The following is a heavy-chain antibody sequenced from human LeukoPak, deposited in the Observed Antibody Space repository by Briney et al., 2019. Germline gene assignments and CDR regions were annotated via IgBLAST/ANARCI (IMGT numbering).Heavy chain of an antibody. V-gene: IGHV4-59*10. CDR2: IYTSGST. CDR3: ARGIVVVPAAVYYFDY. Sequence: SETLSLTCAVYGGSFSGYYWSWIRQPPGKGLEWIGRIYTSGSTNYNPSLKSRVTMSVDTSKNQFSLKLSSVTAADTAVYYCARGIVVVPAAVYYFDYWGQGTLVTVSS. CDR1: GGSFSGYY. J-gene: IGHJ4*02. D-gene: IGHD2-2*01.